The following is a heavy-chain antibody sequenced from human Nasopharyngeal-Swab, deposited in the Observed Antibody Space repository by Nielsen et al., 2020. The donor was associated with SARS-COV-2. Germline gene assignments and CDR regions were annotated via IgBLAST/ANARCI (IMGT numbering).Heavy chain of an antibody. CDR1: GYSLTSYW. D-gene: IGHD1-26*01. CDR3: ARLSRGAYWFDP. Sequence: KVSCKGSGYSLTSYWISWVRQMPGKGLEWMGRIDPSDSYTNYSPSFQGHVTISADKSISTAYLQWSSLKASDTAMYYCARLSRGAYWFDPWGQGTLVTVSS. CDR2: IDPSDSYT. J-gene: IGHJ5*02. V-gene: IGHV5-10-1*01.